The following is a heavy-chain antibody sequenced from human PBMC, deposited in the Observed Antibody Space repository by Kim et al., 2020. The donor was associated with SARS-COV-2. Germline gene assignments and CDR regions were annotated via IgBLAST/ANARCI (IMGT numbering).Heavy chain of an antibody. Sequence: ASVKVSCKASGYTFTSYYINWVRQATGQGLEWIGWMNPNSGNTGYAQKFQGRVTMTRNTSISTAYMELSSLRSEDTAVYYCARGKHYYDSSAMRDYWGQGTLVTVSS. J-gene: IGHJ4*02. CDR1: GYTFTSYY. CDR2: MNPNSGNT. V-gene: IGHV1-8*01. CDR3: ARGKHYYDSSAMRDY. D-gene: IGHD3-22*01.